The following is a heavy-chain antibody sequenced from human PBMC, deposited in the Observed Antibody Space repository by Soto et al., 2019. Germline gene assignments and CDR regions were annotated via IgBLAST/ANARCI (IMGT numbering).Heavy chain of an antibody. CDR3: ARYCSSTSCPSHYYGMDV. D-gene: IGHD2-2*01. J-gene: IGHJ6*02. CDR2: IGGSGVST. Sequence: GGSLRLSCVASGFTFSSYAMSWVRQAPGKGLEGVTAIGGSGVSTFYADSVKGRFTISRDNSKNTLYLQMNSLGAEDTAVYYCARYCSSTSCPSHYYGMDVWGQGTTVTVSS. V-gene: IGHV3-23*01. CDR1: GFTFSSYA.